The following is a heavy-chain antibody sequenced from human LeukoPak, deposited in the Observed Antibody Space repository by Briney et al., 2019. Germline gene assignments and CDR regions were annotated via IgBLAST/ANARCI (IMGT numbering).Heavy chain of an antibody. D-gene: IGHD2-2*01. CDR1: GFTFSSYA. CDR2: ISYDGNNK. J-gene: IGHJ4*02. CDR3: ASGRTDIVVVPATLRNYYFDY. V-gene: IGHV3-30*04. Sequence: GGSLRLSCAASGFTFSSYAMHWVRQAPGKGLEWVAAISYDGNNKYYADSVKGRFTISRDNSKNTLYLQMNSLRAEDTAVYYCASGRTDIVVVPATLRNYYFDYWGQGTLVTVSS.